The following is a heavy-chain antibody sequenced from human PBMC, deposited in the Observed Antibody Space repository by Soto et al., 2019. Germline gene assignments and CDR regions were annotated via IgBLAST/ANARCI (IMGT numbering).Heavy chain of an antibody. J-gene: IGHJ5*02. CDR2: ISGSGGST. CDR3: AKDANWGPGVVPQNNWFDP. CDR1: GFTFSSYA. D-gene: IGHD2-8*01. V-gene: IGHV3-23*01. Sequence: GGSLRLSCAASGFTFSSYAMSWVRQAPGKGLEWVSAISGSGGSTYYADSVKGRFTISRDNSKNTLYLQMNSLRAEDTAVYYCAKDANWGPGVVPQNNWFDPWGQGTLVTVSS.